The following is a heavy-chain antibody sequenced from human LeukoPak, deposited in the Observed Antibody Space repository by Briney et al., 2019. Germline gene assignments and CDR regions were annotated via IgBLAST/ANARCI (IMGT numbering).Heavy chain of an antibody. CDR3: AKDWGTNWQNWFDS. CDR1: GFTFSTYT. D-gene: IGHD3-16*01. Sequence: GGSLRLSCAASGFTFSTYTMNWVRQAPGKGLEWASSISGSSSSIYYADSLKGRFTISRDNSKMTLYLEMNTLRAEDTAIYYCAKDWGTNWQNWFDSWGQGTLVTVSS. CDR2: ISGSSSSI. J-gene: IGHJ5*01. V-gene: IGHV3-21*04.